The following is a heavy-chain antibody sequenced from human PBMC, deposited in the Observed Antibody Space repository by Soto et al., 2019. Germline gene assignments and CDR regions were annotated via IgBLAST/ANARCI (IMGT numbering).Heavy chain of an antibody. D-gene: IGHD3-9*01. CDR1: GFTFTSSA. Sequence: SVKVSCKASGFTFTSSAVKWVRQARGQRLEWIGWIVVGSGNTNYAQKFQERVTITRDMSTSTAYMELSSLRSEDTAVYYCAAESTPTTLNDIDLWGRGTLVTVSS. CDR3: AAESTPTTLNDIDL. CDR2: IVVGSGNT. V-gene: IGHV1-58*01. J-gene: IGHJ2*01.